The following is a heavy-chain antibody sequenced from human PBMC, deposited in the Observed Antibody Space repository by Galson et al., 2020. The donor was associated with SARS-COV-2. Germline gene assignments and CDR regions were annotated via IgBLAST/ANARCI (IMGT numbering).Heavy chain of an antibody. Sequence: SETLSLTCTVSGGSISSSSYYWGWIRQPPGRGLEWVGSIYYSGSAYYNPSLKSRVTISVDTSKKQFSLNLSSVTAADTAVYYCARARRDYDRRLDFWGPGPLGAVSS. CDR3: ARARRDYDRRLDF. CDR1: GGSISSSSYY. V-gene: IGHV4-39*07. J-gene: IGHJ4*02. D-gene: IGHD3-16*01. CDR2: IYYSGSA.